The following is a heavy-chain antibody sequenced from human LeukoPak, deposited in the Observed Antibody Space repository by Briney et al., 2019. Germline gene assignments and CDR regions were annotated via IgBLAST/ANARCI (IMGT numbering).Heavy chain of an antibody. CDR2: IYTSGST. J-gene: IGHJ4*02. D-gene: IGHD6-13*01. V-gene: IGHV4-4*07. CDR1: GGSISSYY. CDR3: ATGLQSSWYRPYFDY. Sequence: SETLSLTCTVSGGSISSYYWSWIRQPAGKGLEWIGRIYTSGSTNHNPSLKSRVTMSVDTSKNQFSLKLSSVTAADTAVYYCATGLQSSWYRPYFDYWGQGTLVTVSS.